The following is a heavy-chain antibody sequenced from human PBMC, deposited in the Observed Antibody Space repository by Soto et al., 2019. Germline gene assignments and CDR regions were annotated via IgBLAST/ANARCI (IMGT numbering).Heavy chain of an antibody. CDR2: TYYRSKWYN. V-gene: IGHV6-1*01. CDR1: GDSVSSNSAA. D-gene: IGHD3-22*01. J-gene: IGHJ4*02. Sequence: SQTLSLPCAISGDSVSSNSAAWNWIRQSPSRGLEWLGRTYYRSKWYNDYAVSVKSRITINPDTSKNQFSLQLNSVTPEDTAVYYCAREGYYYDSSGYYAPYFDYWGQGTLVTVSS. CDR3: AREGYYYDSSGYYAPYFDY.